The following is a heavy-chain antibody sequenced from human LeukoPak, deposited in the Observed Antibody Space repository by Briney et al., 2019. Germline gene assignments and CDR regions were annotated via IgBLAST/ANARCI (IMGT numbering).Heavy chain of an antibody. Sequence: GGSLRLSCAASGFTFDDYAMHWVRQAPGKGLEWVSGISWNSDSISYADSVKGRFTISRDNAKNSLYLQMNSLRAEDTALYYCEKDLGTYSQNAFDIWGQGTMVTVSS. CDR3: EKDLGTYSQNAFDI. CDR2: ISWNSDSI. D-gene: IGHD2-21*01. CDR1: GFTFDDYA. J-gene: IGHJ3*02. V-gene: IGHV3-9*01.